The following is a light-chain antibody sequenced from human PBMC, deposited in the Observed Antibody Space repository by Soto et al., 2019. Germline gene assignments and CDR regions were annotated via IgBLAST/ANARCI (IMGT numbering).Light chain of an antibody. Sequence: QSSLTQPPSTSGTPGQRVTISCSGSSSNIETNDIFWHQQLPGSAPKLLIYSTDQRPSGVPDRFSASKSGTSASLAINGLRSEDEAEYFCASWDDSLGGVVFSGGTQLTVL. V-gene: IGLV1-47*02. CDR2: STD. CDR1: SSNIETND. J-gene: IGLJ2*01. CDR3: ASWDDSLGGVV.